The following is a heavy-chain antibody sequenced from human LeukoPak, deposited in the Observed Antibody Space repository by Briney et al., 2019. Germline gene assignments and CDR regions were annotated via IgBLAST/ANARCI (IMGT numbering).Heavy chain of an antibody. Sequence: SVKVSCKTSGGTFLNYAISWVRQAPGQGLEWMGRIIPFLGIANYAQKFQARVTLTADKSTSTAYMELSSLRSDDTAVYYCARASQDYYGSGSYYRGGDAFDIWGQGTMVTVSS. CDR3: ARASQDYYGSGSYYRGGDAFDI. CDR1: GGTFLNYA. J-gene: IGHJ3*02. D-gene: IGHD3-10*01. V-gene: IGHV1-69*04. CDR2: IIPFLGIA.